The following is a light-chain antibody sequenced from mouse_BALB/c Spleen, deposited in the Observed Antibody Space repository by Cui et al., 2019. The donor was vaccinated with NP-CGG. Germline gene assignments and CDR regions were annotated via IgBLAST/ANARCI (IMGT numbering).Light chain of an antibody. Sequence: QAVVTQESARTTSPAETVTLTCRSSTGAVTTSNYANWVQEKPDHLFTGLIGGTNNRAPGVPARFSGSLIGDKAALTITGPQTEDEAIYFCALWYSNHWVFGGGTKLTVL. CDR3: ALWYSNHWV. CDR2: GTN. V-gene: IGLV1*01. J-gene: IGLJ1*01. CDR1: TGAVTTSNY.